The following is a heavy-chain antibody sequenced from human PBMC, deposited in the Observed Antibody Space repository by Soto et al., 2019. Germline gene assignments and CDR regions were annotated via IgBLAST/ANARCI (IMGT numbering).Heavy chain of an antibody. CDR3: ARERWGPLYCSGGSCPGNEVDV. CDR1: GGTFSSYA. Sequence: QVQLVQSGAEVKKPGSSVKVSCKASGGTFSSYAISWVRQAPGQGLEWMGGIIPIFGTANYAQKFQGRVTITADESTSTAYMELSSLRSEDTAVYYCARERWGPLYCSGGSCPGNEVDVWGQGTTVTVSS. CDR2: IIPIFGTA. V-gene: IGHV1-69*01. J-gene: IGHJ6*02. D-gene: IGHD2-15*01.